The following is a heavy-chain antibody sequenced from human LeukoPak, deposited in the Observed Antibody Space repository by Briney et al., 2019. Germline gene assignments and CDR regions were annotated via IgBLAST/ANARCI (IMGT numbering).Heavy chain of an antibody. CDR2: IIPIFDTA. CDR1: GGTFSSYA. CDR3: ARTTITMVRGVITHFDY. Sequence: ASVKVSCKASGGTFSSYAISWVRQAPGQGLEWMGGIIPIFDTANYAQKFQGRVTITADKSTSTAYMELSSLRSEDTAVYYCARTTITMVRGVITHFDYWGQGTLVTVSS. V-gene: IGHV1-69*06. D-gene: IGHD3-10*01. J-gene: IGHJ4*02.